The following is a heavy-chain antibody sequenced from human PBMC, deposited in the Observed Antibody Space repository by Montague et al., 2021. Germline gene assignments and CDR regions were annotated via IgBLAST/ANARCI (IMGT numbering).Heavy chain of an antibody. D-gene: IGHD6-19*01. V-gene: IGHV3-48*02. CDR3: ARDSYSSGWYSAEYFQH. CDR1: GFTFRTYG. Sequence: SLRPSCAAPGFTFRTYGMNWVRQAPGKGLEWVSYITGSSSSIYYADSVRGRFTISRDNPKNSLYLQMNSLRDEDTAVYYCARDSYSSGWYSAEYFQHWGQGTLVTVSS. CDR2: ITGSSSSI. J-gene: IGHJ1*01.